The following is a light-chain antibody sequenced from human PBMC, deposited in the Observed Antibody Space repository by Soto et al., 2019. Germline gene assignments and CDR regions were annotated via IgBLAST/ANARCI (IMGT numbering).Light chain of an antibody. J-gene: IGKJ5*01. CDR1: QVISTS. CDR3: QQLYNTPVT. CDR2: AAS. Sequence: DIQLTQSPAALSPSIEESVTITCRASQVISTSLAWYQVKPGKAPKLLIYAASNLESGVPSRFSATVSGTEFSLTITSLRPEDFATYWCQQLYNTPVTFGQGTRLEIK. V-gene: IGKV1-9*01.